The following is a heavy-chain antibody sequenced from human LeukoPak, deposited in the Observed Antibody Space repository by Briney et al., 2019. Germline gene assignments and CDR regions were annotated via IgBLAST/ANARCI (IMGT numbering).Heavy chain of an antibody. J-gene: IGHJ4*02. Sequence: ASVKVSCKASGGTFSSYAISWVRQAPGQGLEWMGGIIPIFGTANYAQKFQGRVTITADESTSTAYMELSSLRSEDTAVYYCARIMYYYDSSGYHGGYYFDYWGQGTLVTVSS. CDR1: GGTFSSYA. CDR3: ARIMYYYDSSGYHGGYYFDY. D-gene: IGHD3-22*01. CDR2: IIPIFGTA. V-gene: IGHV1-69*01.